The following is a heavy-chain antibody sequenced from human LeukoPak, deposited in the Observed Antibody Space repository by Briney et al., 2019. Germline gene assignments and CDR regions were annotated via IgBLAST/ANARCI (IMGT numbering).Heavy chain of an antibody. V-gene: IGHV5-51*01. CDR3: ARRVYSNYWYFDL. J-gene: IGHJ2*01. D-gene: IGHD4-11*01. CDR1: GYGFTNYW. CDR2: IYPGDSDA. Sequence: GESLKISCKGSGYGFTNYWIGWVRQMPGKGLEWMGIIYPGDSDARYGPSFQGQVTISADKSISTAYLQWSSLKASDTAIYYCARRVYSNYWYFDLWGRGTLVTVSS.